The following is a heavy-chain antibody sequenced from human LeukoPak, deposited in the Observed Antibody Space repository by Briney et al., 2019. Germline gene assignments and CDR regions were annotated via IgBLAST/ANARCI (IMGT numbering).Heavy chain of an antibody. Sequence: PGRSLRLSCAASGFTLSTYAMHWVRQAPGKGLEWVAVISYDGSNKYYADSVKGRFTISRDNSKNTLYLQMNRLRAEDTAVYYCARALDEGARFDYWGQGTLVTVSP. CDR3: ARALDEGARFDY. CDR2: ISYDGSNK. CDR1: GFTLSTYA. V-gene: IGHV3-30-3*01. J-gene: IGHJ4*02.